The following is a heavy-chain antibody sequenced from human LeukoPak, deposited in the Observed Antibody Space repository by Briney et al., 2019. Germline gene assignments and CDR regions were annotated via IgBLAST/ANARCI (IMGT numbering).Heavy chain of an antibody. CDR3: ARRGPSDY. J-gene: IGHJ4*02. V-gene: IGHV5-51*01. Sequence: GESLKISCKASGKTFTINWISWVRQLPGKGLEWMGIIFPADSDTRYSPSFQGQVSISADKSTSTAYLQWSSLKASDTAIYYCARRGPSDYWGQGTLVTVSS. CDR2: IFPADSDT. CDR1: GKTFTINW.